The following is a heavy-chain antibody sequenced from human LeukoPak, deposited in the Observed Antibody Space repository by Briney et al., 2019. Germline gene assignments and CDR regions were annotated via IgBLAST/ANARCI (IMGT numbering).Heavy chain of an antibody. Sequence: SETLSLTCTVSGGSISSYYWSWIRQPPGKGLEWIGYIYYSGSTNYNPSLKSRVTISVDTSKNQFSLKLSSVTAADTAVYYCATRRWLQPRHDYWGQGTLVTVSS. V-gene: IGHV4-59*01. CDR1: GGSISSYY. D-gene: IGHD5-24*01. CDR2: IYYSGST. J-gene: IGHJ4*02. CDR3: ATRRWLQPRHDY.